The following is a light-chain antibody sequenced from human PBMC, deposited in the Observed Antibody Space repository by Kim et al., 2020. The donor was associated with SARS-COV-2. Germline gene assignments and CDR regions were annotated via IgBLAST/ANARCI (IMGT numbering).Light chain of an antibody. CDR2: GKY. CDR3: NSRDSSGDHVV. J-gene: IGLJ3*02. Sequence: SALTQAPAVSVALGQTVRLTCQGDSLRNYYATWYQQRPGQAPVLVLYGKYNRPSGIPDRFSGSASGNTASLTITGAQAEDEADYYCNSRDSSGDHVVFGGGTQLTVL. V-gene: IGLV3-19*01. CDR1: SLRNYY.